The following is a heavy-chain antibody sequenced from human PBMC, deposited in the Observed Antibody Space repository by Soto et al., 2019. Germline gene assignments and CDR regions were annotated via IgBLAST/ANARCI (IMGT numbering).Heavy chain of an antibody. D-gene: IGHD4-17*01. CDR1: GGSISSYY. CDR3: ARERANFGGLEY. V-gene: IGHV4-4*07. CDR2: IYTSGTT. Sequence: PSETLSLTCTVSGGSISSYYWTWIRQPAGKGLEWIGRIYTSGTTNYNPSLKSRVTMSVDTSKSQFSLKLSSVTAADTALYYCARERANFGGLEYWGQGALVTVSS. J-gene: IGHJ4*02.